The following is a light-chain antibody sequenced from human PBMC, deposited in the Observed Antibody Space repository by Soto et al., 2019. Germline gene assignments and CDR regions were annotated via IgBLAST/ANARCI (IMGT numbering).Light chain of an antibody. CDR3: QQCHRYLT. CDR1: QSVSSN. CDR2: DAS. J-gene: IGKJ1*01. V-gene: IGKV3D-15*01. Sequence: EIVMTQSPATLSVSPGERATLSCRASQSVSSNLAWYQQKPGQAPRLLIYDASNRAAGIPARFSGSGSGTDFTLTISSLQPDDIATYYCQQCHRYLTFGQGTKVDI.